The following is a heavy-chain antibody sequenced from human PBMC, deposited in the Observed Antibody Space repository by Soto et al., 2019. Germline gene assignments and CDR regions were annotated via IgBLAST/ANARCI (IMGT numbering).Heavy chain of an antibody. D-gene: IGHD2-21*02. CDR2: ISGSGGST. V-gene: IGHV3-23*01. Sequence: GGSLRLSCAASGFTFSTHAMNWVRQAPGKGLEWVSGISGSGGSTYYADSVKGRFTISRDNSKNTLYLQMNSLRAEDTAIYYCAKDPEVVVTAPDYWGQGTLGTVSS. CDR1: GFTFSTHA. J-gene: IGHJ4*02. CDR3: AKDPEVVVTAPDY.